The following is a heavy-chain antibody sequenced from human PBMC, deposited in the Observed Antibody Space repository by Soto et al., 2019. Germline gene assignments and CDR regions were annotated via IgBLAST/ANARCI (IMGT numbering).Heavy chain of an antibody. Sequence: QVQLVQSGAEVRKPGSSVKVSCKASGGTFSSYTISWVRQAPGQGLEWMGRIIPILGIANYAQKFQGRVTITADKSTSTAYMELSSLRSEDTAVYYCARGNGYSYGSYWGQGTLVTVSS. J-gene: IGHJ4*02. CDR3: ARGNGYSYGSY. V-gene: IGHV1-69*02. D-gene: IGHD5-18*01. CDR2: IIPILGIA. CDR1: GGTFSSYT.